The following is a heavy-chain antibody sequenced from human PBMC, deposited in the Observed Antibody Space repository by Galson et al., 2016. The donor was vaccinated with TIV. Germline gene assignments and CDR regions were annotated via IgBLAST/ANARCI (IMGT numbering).Heavy chain of an antibody. V-gene: IGHV1-46*01. CDR3: ARDGEVGSSDYDH. D-gene: IGHD3-22*01. J-gene: IGHJ4*02. CDR1: GYTSTGCF. CDR2: INPSGGST. Sequence: SVKVSCKASGYTSTGCFIHWVRQAPGQGLEWMGIINPSGGSTSYAQKFQGRVTMTRVTSTSTVYMELSSLRSEDTAVYYCARDGEVGSSDYDHWGQGTLVSVSS.